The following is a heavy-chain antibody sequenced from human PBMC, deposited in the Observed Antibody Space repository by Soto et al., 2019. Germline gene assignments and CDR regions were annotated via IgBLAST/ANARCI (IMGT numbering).Heavy chain of an antibody. V-gene: IGHV3-33*01. CDR3: ARGRKYYDSSGYYPLGYYYGMDV. CDR1: GFTFSSYG. D-gene: IGHD3-22*01. CDR2: IGYDGSNK. Sequence: QVQLVESGGGVVQPGRSLRLSCAASGFTFSSYGMHWVRQAPGKGLEWVAVIGYDGSNKYYADSVKGRFTIARDNSKNTLYLQMNSLRAEDTAVYYCARGRKYYDSSGYYPLGYYYGMDVWGQGTTVTVSS. J-gene: IGHJ6*02.